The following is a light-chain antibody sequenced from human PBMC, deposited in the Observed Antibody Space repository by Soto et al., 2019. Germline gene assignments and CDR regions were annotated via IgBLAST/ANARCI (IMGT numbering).Light chain of an antibody. CDR3: QQYNSYST. V-gene: IGKV1-5*01. CDR1: ENIYNW. CDR2: DAS. J-gene: IGKJ1*01. Sequence: DIQMTQSPSTLSASVGDRVTITCRASENIYNWLAWYQQKPGKAPKLLIFDASSLERGVPSRFSGSGSGTEFTLTISSLQPDDFATYHCQQYNSYSTFAQGTKVEIK.